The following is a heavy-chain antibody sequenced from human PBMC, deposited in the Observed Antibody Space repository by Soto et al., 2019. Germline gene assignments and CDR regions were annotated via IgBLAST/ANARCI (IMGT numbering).Heavy chain of an antibody. CDR3: ASPIPCSGGRCYHP. CDR1: GFTFSSYS. J-gene: IGHJ4*02. D-gene: IGHD2-15*01. Sequence: GGSLRLCCAASGFTFSSYSMNWVRQAPGKGLEWVSSISTSSSYIYYADSVKGRFTISRDNSKKTLYLQMNSLRAEDTAVYYCASPIPCSGGRCYHPGGQGTLVTVSS. V-gene: IGHV3-21*01. CDR2: ISTSSSYI.